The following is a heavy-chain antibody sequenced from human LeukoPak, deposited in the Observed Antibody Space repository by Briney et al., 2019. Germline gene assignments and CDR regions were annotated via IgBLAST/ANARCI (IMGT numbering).Heavy chain of an antibody. CDR1: GGSISSSSYY. D-gene: IGHD5-24*01. J-gene: IGHJ4*02. CDR3: ARQVDGYNSLRD. CDR2: IYYSGST. Sequence: PSETLSLTCTVSGGSISSSSYYWGWIRQPPGKGLEWIGSIYYSGSTYYNPSLKSRVTISVDTSKNQFSLKLSSVTAADTAVYYCARQVDGYNSLRDWGQGTLVTVSS. V-gene: IGHV4-39*01.